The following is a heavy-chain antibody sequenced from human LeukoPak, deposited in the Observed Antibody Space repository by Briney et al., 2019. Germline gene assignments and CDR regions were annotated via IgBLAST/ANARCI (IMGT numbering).Heavy chain of an antibody. CDR3: ARAGGSSTRGAFDI. V-gene: IGHV4-38-2*02. CDR2: IYHSGST. D-gene: IGHD1-26*01. J-gene: IGHJ3*02. CDR1: GYSISSGYY. Sequence: SETLSLACTVSGYSISSGYYWGWIRQPPGKGLEWIGSIYHSGSTYYNPSLKSRVTISVDTSKNQFSLKLSSVTAADTAVYYCARAGGSSTRGAFDIWGQGTMVTVSS.